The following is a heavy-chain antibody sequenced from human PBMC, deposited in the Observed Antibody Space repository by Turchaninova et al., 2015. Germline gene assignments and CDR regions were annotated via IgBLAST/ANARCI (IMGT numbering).Heavy chain of an antibody. Sequence: QVQLQESGPGLVKPSETLSLTCAVSGYSISSGFCWGWIRPPPGKGLEWIGGISHSGSTYYNPSLKSRVTISLDTSKNQFSLELSSVTAADTAVYYCARRGYSSGWSYDYWGQGTLVTVSS. D-gene: IGHD6-19*01. J-gene: IGHJ4*02. V-gene: IGHV4-38-2*01. CDR1: GYSISSGFC. CDR2: ISHSGST. CDR3: ARRGYSSGWSYDY.